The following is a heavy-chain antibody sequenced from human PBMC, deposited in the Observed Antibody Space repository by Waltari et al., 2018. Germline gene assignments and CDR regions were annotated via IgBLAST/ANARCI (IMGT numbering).Heavy chain of an antibody. V-gene: IGHV1-2*02. CDR2: INPNSGGT. CDR3: AAISLSYDSAD. CDR1: RYTFTGYY. J-gene: IGHJ4*02. Sequence: QVHLVPSGAEVKKPGASVKVSCQASRYTFTGYYMPWLRQAPGQGLEWMGWINPNSGGTNYARKFQGRVTMTRDTSISTAYMELSRLRSDDTAVYYCAAISLSYDSADWGQGTLVTVSS. D-gene: IGHD3-22*01.